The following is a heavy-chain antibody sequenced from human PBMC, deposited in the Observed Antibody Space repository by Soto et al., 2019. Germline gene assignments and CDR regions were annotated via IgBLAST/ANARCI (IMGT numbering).Heavy chain of an antibody. V-gene: IGHV3-48*01. CDR2: ITSGSAAV. Sequence: EVQLVESGGGLVQPGGSLRLSCAASGFTFSGFSMNWLRQPPGKGLEWLSYITSGSAAVDYADSVQGQFTISRDNAKNSLYLQMNSLRVEDTAVYYCARDLKYAFDIWGQGTTVTVSS. CDR1: GFTFSGFS. J-gene: IGHJ3*02. CDR3: ARDLKYAFDI.